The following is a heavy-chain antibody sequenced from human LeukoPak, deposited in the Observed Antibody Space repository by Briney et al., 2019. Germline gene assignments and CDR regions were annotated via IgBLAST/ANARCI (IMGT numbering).Heavy chain of an antibody. D-gene: IGHD6-13*01. Sequence: SETLSLTCTLSGGSIRSSRYYWGWIRQPPGEGLEWIGSIDYSGSTYYNPSLKSRVTISVDTSKNQFSLNLSSVTAADTAVYSCARASGSSWYERRLHAYYYYMDVWGKGTTVTVSS. CDR3: ARASGSSWYERRLHAYYYYMDV. CDR1: GGSIRSSRYY. CDR2: IDYSGST. V-gene: IGHV4-39*07. J-gene: IGHJ6*03.